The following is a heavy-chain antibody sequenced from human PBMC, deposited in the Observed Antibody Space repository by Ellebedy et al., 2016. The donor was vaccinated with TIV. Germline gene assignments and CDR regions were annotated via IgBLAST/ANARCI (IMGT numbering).Heavy chain of an antibody. CDR3: ASPGGGHNFATQGH. V-gene: IGHV3-72*01. CDR1: GFTFSDHY. CDR2: SRNKENSYTT. J-gene: IGHJ4*02. Sequence: GESLKISCAASGFTFSDHYMDWVRQAPGKGLEWVGRSRNKENSYTTEYTASVKGRFTISRDDSKNSLYLQMNSLKTEDTAVYYCASPGGGHNFATQGHWGQGTLVTVSS. D-gene: IGHD5-24*01.